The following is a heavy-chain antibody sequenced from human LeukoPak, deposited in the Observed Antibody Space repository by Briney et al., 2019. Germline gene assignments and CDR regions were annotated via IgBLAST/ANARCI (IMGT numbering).Heavy chain of an antibody. Sequence: GGSLRLSCAASGFTFSDYYMSWIRQAPGKGLEWVSYISSSGSTLYYADSVKGRFTISRDNAKNSLYLQMNSLRAEDTAVYYCARGVLRYQLPPIFDYWGQGTLVTVSS. CDR3: ARGVLRYQLPPIFDY. CDR1: GFTFSDYY. CDR2: ISSSGSTL. D-gene: IGHD2-2*01. V-gene: IGHV3-11*01. J-gene: IGHJ4*02.